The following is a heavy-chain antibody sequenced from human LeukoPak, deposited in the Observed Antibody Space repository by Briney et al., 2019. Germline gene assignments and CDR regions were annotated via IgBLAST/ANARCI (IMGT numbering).Heavy chain of an antibody. J-gene: IGHJ4*02. CDR3: ARVVGQRTAMPSRDFFDY. CDR2: IDPNTGQT. CDR1: GYTFTAYC. V-gene: IGHV1-2*02. Sequence: GASVKVSCKASGYTFTAYCIHWVRQAPGQGLEWMGWIDPNTGQTDSAQKFRGRVTVTRDTSINTAYMDLSSLRSDDTAVYCARVVGQRTAMPSRDFFDYWGQGTLVTVSS. D-gene: IGHD5-18*01.